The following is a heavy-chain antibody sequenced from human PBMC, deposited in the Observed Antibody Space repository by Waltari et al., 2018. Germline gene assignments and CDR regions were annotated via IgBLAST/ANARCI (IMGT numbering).Heavy chain of an antibody. J-gene: IGHJ5*02. D-gene: IGHD2-15*01. Sequence: QLQLQESGPGLVKPSETLSLTCTVSGGSISSSSYYWGWIRQPPGKGLEWIGSIYYSGTTYYTPSLKSRVTISVDTSKNQFSLKLSSVTAADTAVYYCAREDCSGGSCYSPNWFDPWGQGTLVTVSS. CDR2: IYYSGTT. V-gene: IGHV4-39*07. CDR1: GGSISSSSYY. CDR3: AREDCSGGSCYSPNWFDP.